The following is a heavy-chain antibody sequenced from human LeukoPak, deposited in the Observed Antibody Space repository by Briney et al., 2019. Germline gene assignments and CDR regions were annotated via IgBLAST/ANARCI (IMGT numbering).Heavy chain of an antibody. CDR3: ARELDGSGSFDY. D-gene: IGHD3-10*01. CDR1: GFTFSRYT. J-gene: IGHJ4*02. CDR2: ISSNGRST. Sequence: AGGSLRLSCAASGFTFSRYTMHWVRQAPGKRLEYFSAISSNGRSTYYADSVKGRFTLSRDNSKNTLYLQMDSLRIEDTAVYYCARELDGSGSFDYWGQGTVVTVSS. V-gene: IGHV3-64*02.